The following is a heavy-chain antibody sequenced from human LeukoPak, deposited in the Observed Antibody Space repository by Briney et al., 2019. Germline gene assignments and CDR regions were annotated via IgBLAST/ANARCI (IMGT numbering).Heavy chain of an antibody. D-gene: IGHD4-17*01. CDR2: ISPYNDNT. V-gene: IGHV1-18*01. J-gene: IGHJ4*02. Sequence: ASVKVSCKASGYTFTSYDINWVRQAPGQGLEWMGWISPYNDNTNYAQRLQGRVSMTTDTSTSTAYMELRSLRSDDTAVFYCARKWTTVTEDYFDYWAREPWSPSPQ. CDR3: ARKWTTVTEDYFDY. CDR1: GYTFTSYD.